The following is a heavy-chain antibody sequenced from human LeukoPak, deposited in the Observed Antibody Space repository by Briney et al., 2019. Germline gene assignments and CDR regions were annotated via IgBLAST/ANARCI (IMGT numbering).Heavy chain of an antibody. Sequence: GGSLRLSCAASGFTFSSYSMNWVRQAPGKGLEWVSYISSSSSTIYYADSVKGRFTISRDNAKNSLYLQMNSLRAEDTAVYYCASVMTSHAFDIWGQGTMVTVSS. J-gene: IGHJ3*02. D-gene: IGHD2-21*02. CDR2: ISSSSSTI. V-gene: IGHV3-48*04. CDR1: GFTFSSYS. CDR3: ASVMTSHAFDI.